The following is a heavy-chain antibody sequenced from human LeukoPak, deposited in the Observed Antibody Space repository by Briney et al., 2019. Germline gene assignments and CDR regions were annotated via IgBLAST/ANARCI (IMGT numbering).Heavy chain of an antibody. Sequence: GGSLRLSCAASGFTFSDYYMSWIRQAPGKGLEWVSYISNSGNTIKEADSVKGRFTISRDNAQNSLYLQTKSLRAEDTAVYYCARYRVITNDYFDYWGQGTLVSVSS. CDR2: ISNSGNTI. V-gene: IGHV3-11*01. D-gene: IGHD3-16*01. CDR1: GFTFSDYY. J-gene: IGHJ4*02. CDR3: ARYRVITNDYFDY.